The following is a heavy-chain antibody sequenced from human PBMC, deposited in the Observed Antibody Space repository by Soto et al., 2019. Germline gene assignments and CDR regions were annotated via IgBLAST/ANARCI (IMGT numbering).Heavy chain of an antibody. D-gene: IGHD3-3*01. V-gene: IGHV4-59*08. CDR3: ARYDFWSGYYYRGGCDAFDF. J-gene: IGHJ3*01. Sequence: SETLSLTCTVSGGSISRYYWSWIRQPPGKGLEWIGYIYYSGSTNYNPSLKSRVTISVDTSKNQFSLKLSSVTAADTAVYYCARYDFWSGYYYRGGCDAFDFWGQGAMVTVSS. CDR2: IYYSGST. CDR1: GGSISRYY.